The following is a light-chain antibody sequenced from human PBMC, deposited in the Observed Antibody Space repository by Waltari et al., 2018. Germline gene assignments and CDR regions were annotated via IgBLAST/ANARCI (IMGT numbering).Light chain of an antibody. J-gene: IGKJ1*01. V-gene: IGKV3-11*01. CDR3: QQRSKWPWA. Sequence: EIVLTQSPAPLSLSPGERAPPSCRASQSVSSSLAWYHHKPGQAPRLLIYEASTSVTGIPARFSGSGSGTDFTLTISSLEPEDFAVYYCQQRSKWPWAFGQGTKVEIK. CDR2: EAS. CDR1: QSVSSS.